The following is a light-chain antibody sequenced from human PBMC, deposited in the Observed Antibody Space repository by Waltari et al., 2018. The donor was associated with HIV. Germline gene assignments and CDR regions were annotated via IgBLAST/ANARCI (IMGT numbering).Light chain of an antibody. Sequence: AIQMTQSPSSLSAAVGDSVTITCRSSQGIRNDLGWYQQKSGKAPKLLLYAASALHNGVPSRFSGSGSGTDFTLTISSVQPEDFATYYCLQDYKAPYTFGQGTKLEIK. CDR1: QGIRND. CDR2: AAS. J-gene: IGKJ2*01. CDR3: LQDYKAPYT. V-gene: IGKV1-6*01.